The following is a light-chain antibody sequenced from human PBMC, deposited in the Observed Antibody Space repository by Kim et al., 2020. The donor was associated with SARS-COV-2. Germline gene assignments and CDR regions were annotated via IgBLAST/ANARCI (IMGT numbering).Light chain of an antibody. Sequence: EIVLTQSPVTLSVSPGERVTLSCRASQIVSSSYLAWYQQRPGQAPRLLIYGASGRATGIPDRFSGSGSGTDFTLTISRLEPEDSAVYYCQQYGSSLPFTLGQGTKWEIK. V-gene: IGKV3-20*01. J-gene: IGKJ2*01. CDR1: QIVSSSY. CDR3: QQYGSSLPFT. CDR2: GAS.